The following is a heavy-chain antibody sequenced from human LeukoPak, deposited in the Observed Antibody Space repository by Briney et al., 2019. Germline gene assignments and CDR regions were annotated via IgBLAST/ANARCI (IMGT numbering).Heavy chain of an antibody. CDR3: ARDPPHLCSSTSCFGDY. CDR2: ISDYNGNT. V-gene: IGHV1-18*01. Sequence: GSSVKVSCKSSGYTFTNYGISWVRQAPGQGHECIGWISDYNGNTNDAQKIQGRGTMTTDTSTNTAYMELRSLRSDDTAVYYCARDPPHLCSSTSCFGDYWGQGTLVTASS. J-gene: IGHJ4*02. D-gene: IGHD2-2*01. CDR1: GYTFTNYG.